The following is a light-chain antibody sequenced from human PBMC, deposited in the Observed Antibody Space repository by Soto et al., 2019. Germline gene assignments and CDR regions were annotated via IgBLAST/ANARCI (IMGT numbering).Light chain of an antibody. Sequence: EIVLTQSPATLSLSPGNRATLSCRASQSVSSSLAWYQHQPGQAPRLLIYDASNRAPGIPARCSGSGSGTHFTLTISSLEPEDFAVYYCQHRGNWPSVTFGGGTKLQIK. CDR1: QSVSSS. CDR2: DAS. J-gene: IGKJ4*01. V-gene: IGKV3-11*01. CDR3: QHRGNWPSVT.